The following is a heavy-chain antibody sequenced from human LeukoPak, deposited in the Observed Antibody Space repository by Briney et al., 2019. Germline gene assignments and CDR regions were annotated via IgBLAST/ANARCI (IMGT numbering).Heavy chain of an antibody. CDR3: AKDRPNYYGSNGHYYRRDGDY. D-gene: IGHD3-22*01. Sequence: PGGSLRLSCAASGFTFSSYAMSWVRQSTGKGLEWVSSTSGDGGATYYSNSVKGRFTISRDNSRNTLYLQMNSLRAEDTAVYYCAKDRPNYYGSNGHYYRRDGDYWGQETLVTVSS. V-gene: IGHV3-23*01. J-gene: IGHJ4*02. CDR1: GFTFSSYA. CDR2: TSGDGGAT.